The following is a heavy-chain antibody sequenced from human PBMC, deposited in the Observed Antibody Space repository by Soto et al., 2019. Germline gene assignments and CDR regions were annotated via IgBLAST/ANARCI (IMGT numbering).Heavy chain of an antibody. D-gene: IGHD5-12*01. Sequence: EVQLVESGGGLVKPGGSLRLSCAASGFTFSSYSMNWVRQAPGKGLEWVSSISSSSSYIYYADSVKGRFTISRDNAKNXXXXXXXXXXXXXXXXXXXXXXPGSAVATRWGQGTLVTVSS. V-gene: IGHV3-21*01. CDR2: ISSSSSYI. CDR3: XXXPGSAVATR. CDR1: GFTFSSYS. J-gene: IGHJ4*02.